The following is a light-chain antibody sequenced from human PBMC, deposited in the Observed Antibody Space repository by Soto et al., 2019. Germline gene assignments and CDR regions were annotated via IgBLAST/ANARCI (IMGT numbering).Light chain of an antibody. V-gene: IGKV3-15*01. Sequence: EIVMTQSPATLSVSPGERVTLSCRASQNVSDNLAWYQQKPGQAPRLLIYGASTRATTTPARFSGSGSGTEFTLTISSLQSEDFAVYFCQQSNNWPYTFGQGTKLDIK. CDR3: QQSNNWPYT. J-gene: IGKJ2*01. CDR2: GAS. CDR1: QNVSDN.